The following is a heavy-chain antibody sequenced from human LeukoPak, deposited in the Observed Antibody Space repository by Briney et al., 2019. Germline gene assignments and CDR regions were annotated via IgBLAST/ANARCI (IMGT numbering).Heavy chain of an antibody. D-gene: IGHD2-21*02. J-gene: IGHJ4*02. CDR2: IRYDESNK. V-gene: IGHV3-30*02. CDR1: GFTFSSYG. CDR3: SKDFYCGGDCLVIEY. Sequence: GGSLRLSCAASGFTFSSYGMHWVRQAPGKGLEGVAFIRYDESNKYYADSVKGRFTISRDNSKNTLYLQSESLRAEDTAVYYSSKDFYCGGDCLVIEYWGQGTLVTVSS.